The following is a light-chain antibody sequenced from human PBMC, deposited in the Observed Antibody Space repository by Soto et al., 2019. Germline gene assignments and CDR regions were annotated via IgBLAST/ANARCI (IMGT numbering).Light chain of an antibody. CDR2: SNN. Sequence: QSVLTQPPSASGTPGQRVTISCSGSSSNIGSNTVNWYQQLPGTAPKLLIYSNNQRPSGVPDRFSGSKSGTSASLAISGLQPEDEADYYCAAWDDSLNAWVFGGGTQLTVL. CDR1: SSNIGSNT. CDR3: AAWDDSLNAWV. J-gene: IGLJ3*02. V-gene: IGLV1-44*01.